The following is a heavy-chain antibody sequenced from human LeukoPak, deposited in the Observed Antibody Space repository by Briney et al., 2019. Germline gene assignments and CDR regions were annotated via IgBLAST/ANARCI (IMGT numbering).Heavy chain of an antibody. V-gene: IGHV3-11*04. Sequence: GGSLRLSCAASGFTFSDYYMSWIRQAPRKGLEWVSYISSSGSTIYYADSVKGRFTISRDNAKNSLYLQMNSLRAEDTAVYYCARDLRVAATWFDPWGQGTLVTVSS. CDR1: GFTFSDYY. D-gene: IGHD2-15*01. J-gene: IGHJ5*02. CDR3: ARDLRVAATWFDP. CDR2: ISSSGSTI.